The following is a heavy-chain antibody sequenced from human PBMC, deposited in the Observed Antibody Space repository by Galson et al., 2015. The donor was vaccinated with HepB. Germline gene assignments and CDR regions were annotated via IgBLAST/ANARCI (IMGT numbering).Heavy chain of an antibody. CDR2: IWYDGSNK. Sequence: SLRLSCAASGFTFSSYGMHWVRQAPGKGLEWVAVIWYDGSNKYYADSVKGRFTISRDNSKNTLYLQMNSLRAEDTAVYYCARDLRSSGWPPYYFDYWGQGTLVTVSS. CDR1: GFTFSSYG. CDR3: ARDLRSSGWPPYYFDY. V-gene: IGHV3-33*01. D-gene: IGHD6-19*01. J-gene: IGHJ4*02.